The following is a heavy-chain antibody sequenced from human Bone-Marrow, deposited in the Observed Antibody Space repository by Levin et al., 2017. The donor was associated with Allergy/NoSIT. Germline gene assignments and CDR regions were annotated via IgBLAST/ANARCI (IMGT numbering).Heavy chain of an antibody. CDR2: ISSDGSKT. J-gene: IGHJ4*02. V-gene: IGHV3-30*14. CDR3: SRHRTGSQSGYLATFDY. Sequence: GESLKISCAASGFNFNKYVIHWVRQAPGKGLEWVALISSDGSKTYHADSVKGRFTISRDNSMNTLSLQMDSLRPEDTAIYSSSRHRTGSQSGYLATFDYWGQGSLVIVSS. CDR1: GFNFNKYV. D-gene: IGHD3-3*01.